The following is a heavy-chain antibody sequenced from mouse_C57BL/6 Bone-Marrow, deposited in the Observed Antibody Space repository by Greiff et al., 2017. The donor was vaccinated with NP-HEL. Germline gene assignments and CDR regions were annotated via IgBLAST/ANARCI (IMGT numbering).Heavy chain of an antibody. CDR1: GYTFTSYW. CDR3: ARAYYSNLRSFFDY. CDR2: IHPNSGST. Sequence: QVQLKQPGAELVKPGASVKLSCKASGYTFTSYWMHWVKQRPGQGLEWIGMIHPNSGSTNYNEKFKSKATLTVDKSSSTAYMQLSSLTSEDSAVSDYARAYYSNLRSFFDYWGQGTTLTVSS. D-gene: IGHD2-5*01. V-gene: IGHV1-64*01. J-gene: IGHJ2*01.